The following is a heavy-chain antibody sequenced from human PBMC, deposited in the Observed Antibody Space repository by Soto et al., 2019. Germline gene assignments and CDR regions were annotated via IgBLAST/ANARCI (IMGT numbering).Heavy chain of an antibody. CDR1: DDSISSGTYY. V-gene: IGHV4-39*02. CDR3: ATNLYYGSGRSPWNQIFDY. D-gene: IGHD3-10*01. J-gene: IGHJ4*02. Sequence: SETLSLTCIVSDDSISSGTYYWGWIRQPPGKGMEWIGSVYNNGTTYYNPSRKSRVTISVDTSKNHFSLKLTSVTAADTAVYYCATNLYYGSGRSPWNQIFDYWGQGPLVTVSS. CDR2: VYNNGTT.